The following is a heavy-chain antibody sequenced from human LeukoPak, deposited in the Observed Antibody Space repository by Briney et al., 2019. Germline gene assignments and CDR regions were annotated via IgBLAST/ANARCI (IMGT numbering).Heavy chain of an antibody. CDR3: ARVAFGLYVMDV. CDR2: ISSDSNYI. D-gene: IGHD3-16*01. CDR1: GFTFSTYS. J-gene: IGHJ6*02. Sequence: NPGGSLRLSCAASGFTFSTYSMNWVRQAPGKGLEWVSSISSDSNYIYYADSLKGRFTISRDNAKNSLYLQMIRLRAEDTAVYYCARVAFGLYVMDVWGQGTTVTVSS. V-gene: IGHV3-21*01.